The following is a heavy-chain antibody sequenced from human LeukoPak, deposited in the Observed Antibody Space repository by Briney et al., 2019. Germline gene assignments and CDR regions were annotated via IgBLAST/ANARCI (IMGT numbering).Heavy chain of an antibody. D-gene: IGHD2-21*01. Sequence: PSETPSLTCTVSGGSISSGDYYWSWIRQPPGKGLEWIGYIYYSGNTYYNPSLKSRVTISLDTSKKQLSLKVSSVTAADTAVYYCARVRGGVVDHWGQGTLVTVSS. J-gene: IGHJ4*02. V-gene: IGHV4-30-4*01. CDR3: ARVRGGVVDH. CDR2: IYYSGNT. CDR1: GGSISSGDYY.